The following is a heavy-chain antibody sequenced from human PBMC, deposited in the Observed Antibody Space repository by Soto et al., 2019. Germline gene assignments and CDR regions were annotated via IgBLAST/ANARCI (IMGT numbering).Heavy chain of an antibody. J-gene: IGHJ6*02. D-gene: IGHD1-1*01. CDR2: ISGSGGSI. V-gene: IGHV3-23*01. CDR3: VKGYWKGDV. Sequence: EVQLLESGGGLVQPGGSLRLSCAASGFTFSTYAMNWVRQAPGNGLEWVSAISGSGGSIHYADSVKGRFTISRDNSKNILYLQMNSLRDEDTAVYHCVKGYWKGDVWGQGTTVTVSS. CDR1: GFTFSTYA.